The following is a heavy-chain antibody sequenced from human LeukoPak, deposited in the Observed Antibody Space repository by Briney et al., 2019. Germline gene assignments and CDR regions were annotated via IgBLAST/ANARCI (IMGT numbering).Heavy chain of an antibody. V-gene: IGHV3-23*01. D-gene: IGHD1-1*01. Sequence: GGSLRLSCTASGFIFNSYALSWVRQAPGKGLEWVSGISGSGTSTYYADSVTGRFTISRDNSKNTLSLQMNSLRAEDTAVYYCARTRTGTTGYFDYWGQGTLVTVSS. CDR3: ARTRTGTTGYFDY. CDR2: ISGSGTST. J-gene: IGHJ4*02. CDR1: GFIFNSYA.